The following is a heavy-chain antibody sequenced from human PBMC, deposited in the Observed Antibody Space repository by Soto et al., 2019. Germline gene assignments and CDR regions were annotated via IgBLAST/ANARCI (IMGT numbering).Heavy chain of an antibody. CDR2: IIPIFGTA. CDR3: ARARLELRYLTGDGRGWFDP. J-gene: IGHJ5*02. Sequence: GASVKVSCKASGGTLRSYAISWVRQAPGQGLEWMGGIIPIFGTANYAQKFEGRVTITADESTSTAYMELSSLRSEDTDVYYCARARLELRYLTGDGRGWFDPWGQGTLVTV. CDR1: GGTLRSYA. D-gene: IGHD3-9*01. V-gene: IGHV1-69*13.